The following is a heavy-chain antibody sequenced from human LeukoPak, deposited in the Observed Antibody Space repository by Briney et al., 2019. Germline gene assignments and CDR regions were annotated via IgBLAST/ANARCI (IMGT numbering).Heavy chain of an antibody. D-gene: IGHD2-8*01. CDR3: ARTPGSCTHGTCYGSIFAMDV. CDR1: GGFVSSPTYY. CDR2: IYYSGSA. V-gene: IGHV4-61*01. J-gene: IGHJ6*02. Sequence: SETLSLTCTVSGGFVSSPTYYWSWVRQPPGKGLEWIGYIYYSGSANYNPSLKSRVTIAVDTSKNMFSLNLRSVTAADPATYYCARTPGSCTHGTCYGSIFAMDVWGHGTTVTVSS.